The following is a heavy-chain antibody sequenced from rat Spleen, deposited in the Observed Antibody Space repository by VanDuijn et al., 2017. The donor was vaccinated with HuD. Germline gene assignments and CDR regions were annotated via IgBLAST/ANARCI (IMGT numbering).Heavy chain of an antibody. Sequence: EVQLVESGGGLVQPGRSLKLSCAASGFTFSDYYMAWVRQAPTKGLEWVASISYDGGNTHYRDSVKGRFTISRHNAKSSLYLQMDSLRSEDTATYYCTKVGGNYYFDYWGQGVMVTVSS. D-gene: IGHD1-7*01. CDR1: GFTFSDYY. CDR2: ISYDGGNT. J-gene: IGHJ2*01. CDR3: TKVGGNYYFDY. V-gene: IGHV5-20*01.